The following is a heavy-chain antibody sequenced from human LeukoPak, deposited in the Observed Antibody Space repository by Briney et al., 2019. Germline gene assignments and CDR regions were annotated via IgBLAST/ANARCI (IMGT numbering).Heavy chain of an antibody. D-gene: IGHD6-19*01. CDR3: ARGIAVAGTGDYFDY. CDR2: ISYDGSNK. J-gene: IGHJ4*02. Sequence: PGRSLRLSCAASGFTFSSYAMHWVRQAPGKGLEWVAVISYDGSNKYYADSVKGRFTISRDNSKNTLYLQMNSLRAEDTAVYYCARGIAVAGTGDYFDYWGQGTLVTVSS. CDR1: GFTFSSYA. V-gene: IGHV3-30-3*01.